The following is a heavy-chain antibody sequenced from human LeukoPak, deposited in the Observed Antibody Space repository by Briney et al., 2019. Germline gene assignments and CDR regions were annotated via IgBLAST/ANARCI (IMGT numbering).Heavy chain of an antibody. CDR3: ASGPAYFDY. CDR2: TYYRSKWYN. V-gene: IGHV6-1*01. CDR1: GDCVSSNSAA. Sequence: SQTLSLTCAISGDCVSSNSAAWNWIRQSPSRGLEWLGRTYYRSKWYNEYAVSMRSRITINPETSKNQFSLQLNSVTPEDTAVYYCASGPAYFDYWGQGTLVTVSS. J-gene: IGHJ4*02. D-gene: IGHD3/OR15-3a*01.